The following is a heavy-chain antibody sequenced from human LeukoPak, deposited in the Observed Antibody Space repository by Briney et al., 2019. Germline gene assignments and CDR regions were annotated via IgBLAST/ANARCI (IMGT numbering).Heavy chain of an antibody. J-gene: IGHJ6*02. CDR3: AKVGRSNWNAWYYYGMDV. CDR2: ISWNSGSI. V-gene: IGHV3-9*01. D-gene: IGHD1-1*01. CDR1: GFTFDDYG. Sequence: GRSLRLSCAASGFTFDDYGMHWVRQAPGKGLEWVGGISWNSGSIGYADSVKGRFTISRDNAKNSLYLQMNSLRAEDTVLYYCAKVGRSNWNAWYYYGMDVWGQGTTVTVSS.